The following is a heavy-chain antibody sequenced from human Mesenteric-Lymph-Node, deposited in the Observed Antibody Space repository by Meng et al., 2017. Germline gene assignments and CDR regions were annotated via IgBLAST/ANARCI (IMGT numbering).Heavy chain of an antibody. CDR2: INHSVST. CDR3: ARCRCYGDYGSLY. V-gene: IGHV4-30-4*01. J-gene: IGHJ4*02. D-gene: IGHD4-17*01. CDR1: RVSMSIGYYF. Sequence: SGPVLLTPSRSLSRGCSCFRVSMSIGYYFWNCNRHPPGQGLEWSGEINHSVSTDYNPSHKGRVTISVYTSKNQFSLKLSSLTAADTAVYYSARCRCYGDYGSLYWGQGTLVTVSS.